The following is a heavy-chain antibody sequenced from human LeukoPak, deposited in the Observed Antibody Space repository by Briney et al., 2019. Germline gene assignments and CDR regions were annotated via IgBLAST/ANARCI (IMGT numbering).Heavy chain of an antibody. CDR1: GFTFSSYS. Sequence: GGSLRLSCAASGFTFSSYSMNWVRQAPGKGLEWVSSISSSSSYIYYADSVKGRFTISRDNAKNSLYLQMNSLRAEDTAVYYCARLPPIVVVPAATPYYFDYWGQGTLVTVSS. CDR3: ARLPPIVVVPAATPYYFDY. V-gene: IGHV3-21*01. J-gene: IGHJ4*02. D-gene: IGHD2-2*01. CDR2: ISSSSSYI.